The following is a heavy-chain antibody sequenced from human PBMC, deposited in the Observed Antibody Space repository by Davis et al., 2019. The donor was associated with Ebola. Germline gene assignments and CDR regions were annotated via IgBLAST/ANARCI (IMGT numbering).Heavy chain of an antibody. CDR2: ISWNSGSI. Sequence: SLKISCAASGFTSDDYAMHWVRQAPGKGLEWVSGISWNSGSIGYADSVKGRFTISRDNAKNSLYLQMNSLRAEDTALYYCAKGAIFGSLYYFDYWGQGTLVTVSS. J-gene: IGHJ4*02. CDR1: GFTSDDYA. CDR3: AKGAIFGSLYYFDY. D-gene: IGHD3-3*01. V-gene: IGHV3-9*02.